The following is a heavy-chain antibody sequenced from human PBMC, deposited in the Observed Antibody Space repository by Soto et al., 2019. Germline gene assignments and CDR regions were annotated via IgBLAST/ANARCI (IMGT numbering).Heavy chain of an antibody. J-gene: IGHJ6*02. V-gene: IGHV1-69*01. Sequence: QVQLVQSGAEVKKPGSSVKVSCKAPGGTFSSYAISWVRQAPGQGLEWMGGIIPIFGTANYAQKFQGRVTITADGSTSTGYMELSSLRSEDTAVYYCARSQGGSSSLDIYYYYYYGMDVWGQGTTVTVSS. CDR1: GGTFSSYA. D-gene: IGHD2-15*01. CDR2: IIPIFGTA. CDR3: ARSQGGSSSLDIYYYYYYGMDV.